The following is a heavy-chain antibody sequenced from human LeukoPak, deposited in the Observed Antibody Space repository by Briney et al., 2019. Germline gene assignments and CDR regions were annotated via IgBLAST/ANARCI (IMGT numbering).Heavy chain of an antibody. V-gene: IGHV3-74*01. CDR3: AREGGDYDDAFDI. J-gene: IGHJ3*02. CDR1: GFTFSSNW. D-gene: IGHD4-17*01. CDR2: INGDGSRT. Sequence: PGGSLRVSCAASGFTFSSNWMHWVRQAPGKGLVWVSRINGDGSRTSYVDSVKGRFTISRDNARNTLYLQMNSLRAEDTAVYYCAREGGDYDDAFDIWGQGTMVTVSS.